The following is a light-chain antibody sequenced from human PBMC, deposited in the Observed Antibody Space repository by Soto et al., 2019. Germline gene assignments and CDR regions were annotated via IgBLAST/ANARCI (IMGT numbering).Light chain of an antibody. CDR1: QSVSSSY. Sequence: IVVTQSPSTLSLSPGERATLSCRASQSVSSSYLAWYQQKPGQAPRLLIYGASNRATGIPDRFSGSGSGTDFTLTISRLEPEDFAVYYCQQYGSSPRTFGQGTKVDIK. CDR2: GAS. V-gene: IGKV3-20*01. CDR3: QQYGSSPRT. J-gene: IGKJ1*01.